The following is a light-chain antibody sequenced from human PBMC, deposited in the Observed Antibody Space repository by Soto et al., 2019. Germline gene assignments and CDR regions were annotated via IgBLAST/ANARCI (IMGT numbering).Light chain of an antibody. J-gene: IGKJ1*01. CDR1: QRVSTY. CDR2: VAS. V-gene: IGKV3-20*01. CDR3: QQYGSSPWT. Sequence: RSASLGDGDTITCWASQRVSTYLAWYQQKSGEAPRLLIYVASVLHSGIPARFSGSGSGTDFTLTISRLEPEDFAVYYCQQYGSSPWTFGQGTKVDIK.